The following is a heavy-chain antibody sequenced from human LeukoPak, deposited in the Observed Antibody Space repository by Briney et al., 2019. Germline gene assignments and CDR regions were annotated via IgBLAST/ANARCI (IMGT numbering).Heavy chain of an antibody. Sequence: ASVKVSCKASGYTFTSYGISWVRQAPGQGLEWMGWMSAYNGNTNYAQKLQGRVTMTTDTSTSTAYMELRSLRSDDTAVYYCARDRRMGEFGGTDYFDYWGQGTLVTVSS. D-gene: IGHD3-16*01. CDR2: MSAYNGNT. V-gene: IGHV1-18*01. CDR1: GYTFTSYG. CDR3: ARDRRMGEFGGTDYFDY. J-gene: IGHJ4*02.